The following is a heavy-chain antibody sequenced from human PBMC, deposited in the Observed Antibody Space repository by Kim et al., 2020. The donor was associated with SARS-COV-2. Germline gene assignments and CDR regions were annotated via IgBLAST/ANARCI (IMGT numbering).Heavy chain of an antibody. V-gene: IGHV1-3*01. CDR3: ARDGRSVDYYFDY. CDR1: GYTFTSYC. Sequence: ASVKVSCKVSGYTFTSYCLHWVRQAPGQSLEWMGWIDAANTNTHYSENFQGRVTISKDTSATTVYIELSSLRSEDTAVYYCARDGRSVDYYFDYWGQGTQVTVSS. J-gene: IGHJ4*02. CDR2: IDAANTNT.